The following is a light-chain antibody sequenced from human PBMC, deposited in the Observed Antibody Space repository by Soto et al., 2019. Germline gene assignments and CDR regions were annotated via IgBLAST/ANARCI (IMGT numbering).Light chain of an antibody. V-gene: IGKV3-11*01. CDR3: QERSNF. CDR2: DAS. Sequence: EIVLTQSPATLSLSPGERATLSCRASQSVSNYLAWYQQKPGQAPSLLIYDASNRATGIPARFSGSGSGTDFTLTISRLEPEDFAVYYWQERSNFFGGGTKEEIK. CDR1: QSVSNY. J-gene: IGKJ4*01.